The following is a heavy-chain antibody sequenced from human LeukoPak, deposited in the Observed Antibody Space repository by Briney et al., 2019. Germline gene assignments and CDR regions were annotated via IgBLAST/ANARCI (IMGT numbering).Heavy chain of an antibody. V-gene: IGHV4-34*01. Sequence: SETLSLTCAGYGGSFSGYYWSWIRQPPGRGLEWIGEINHSGSTNYNPSLKSRVTISVDTSKNQFSLKLSSVTAADTDVYYCGRGFPYGDYSGSWFDPWGQGTLVTVSS. CDR1: GGSFSGYY. D-gene: IGHD4-17*01. J-gene: IGHJ5*02. CDR3: GRGFPYGDYSGSWFDP. CDR2: INHSGST.